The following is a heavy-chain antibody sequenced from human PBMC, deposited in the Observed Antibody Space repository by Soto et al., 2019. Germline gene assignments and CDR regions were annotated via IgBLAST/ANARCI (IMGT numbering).Heavy chain of an antibody. Sequence: GESLKISCKGSGYSFTSYWIGWVRQMPGKGLEWMGIIYPGDSDTRYSPSFQGQVTISADKSISTAYLQWSSLKASDTATYYCARLYGSGSYYNLGDYWGQGTLVTVSS. CDR3: ARLYGSGSYYNLGDY. V-gene: IGHV5-51*01. CDR1: GYSFTSYW. D-gene: IGHD3-10*01. J-gene: IGHJ4*02. CDR2: IYPGDSDT.